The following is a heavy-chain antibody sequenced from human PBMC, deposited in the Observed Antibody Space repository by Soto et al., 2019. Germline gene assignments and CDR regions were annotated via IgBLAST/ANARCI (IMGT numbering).Heavy chain of an antibody. D-gene: IGHD2-8*01. CDR1: VFTFGSYA. Sequence: GGSLRLSCAASVFTFGSYAMTLGRQAPGKGLEWVASITNSGDRTEYAFFVEGRFTISRDNSNNMLYLQMKNLRAGGTALYYCEKETSGVWGYMGVWGRGTTVTVCS. V-gene: IGHV3-23*01. CDR2: ITNSGDRT. J-gene: IGHJ6*03. CDR3: EKETSGVWGYMGV.